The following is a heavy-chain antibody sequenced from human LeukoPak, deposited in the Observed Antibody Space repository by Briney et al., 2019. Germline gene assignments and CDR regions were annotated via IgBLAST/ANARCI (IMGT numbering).Heavy chain of an antibody. D-gene: IGHD5-18*01. CDR1: GDTVTGFS. CDR2: FDPEDGAR. CDR3: ATGYTYDYSLY. J-gene: IGHJ4*02. V-gene: IGHV1-24*01. Sequence: GASVKVSCKLSGDTVTGFSIHWVRQAPGHGLEWMGGFDPEDGARIFAQKFQGRVTMTEDTSTDTAYMDLSSLRSEDTAVYYCATGYTYDYSLYWGQGTLVTVSS.